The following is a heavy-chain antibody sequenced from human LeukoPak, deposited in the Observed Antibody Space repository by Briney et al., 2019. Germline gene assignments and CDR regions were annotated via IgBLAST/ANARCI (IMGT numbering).Heavy chain of an antibody. J-gene: IGHJ6*03. D-gene: IGHD6-13*01. V-gene: IGHV1-18*01. CDR3: ARDRHIAAAVYYYYMDL. Sequence: ASVKVSCKASGYTFTSYIISWVRQAPGQGLEWMGWINAYNGNTDYAQRVQGRVTMTTDTSTSTAYMELWSLRSDDTAVYYCARDRHIAAAVYYYYMDLWGKGTPVTVSS. CDR1: GYTFTSYI. CDR2: INAYNGNT.